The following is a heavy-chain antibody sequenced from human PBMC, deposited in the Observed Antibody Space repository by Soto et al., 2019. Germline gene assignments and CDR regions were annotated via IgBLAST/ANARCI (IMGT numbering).Heavy chain of an antibody. CDR1: GGSISSYY. D-gene: IGHD5-18*01. V-gene: IGHV4-59*01. J-gene: IGHJ4*02. Sequence: SETLSLTCSVSGGSISSYYWSWIRQPPGKGLEWIGYIYYSGSTNYNPSLKSRVTISVDTSKNQFSLKLSSVTAADTAVYYCARDHPHSYGVYYFDYWGQGTPVTVS. CDR2: IYYSGST. CDR3: ARDHPHSYGVYYFDY.